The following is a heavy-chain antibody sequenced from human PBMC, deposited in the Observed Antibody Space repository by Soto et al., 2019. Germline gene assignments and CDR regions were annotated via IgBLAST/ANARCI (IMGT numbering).Heavy chain of an antibody. J-gene: IGHJ4*02. CDR1: GGSFSGYH. D-gene: IGHD3-3*01. V-gene: IGHV4-34*01. CDR3: ARGRRRITIFGVVSGPEYYFDY. Sequence: SETLSLPCAVYGGSFSGYHWSWIRQPPGKGLEWIGEINHSGSTNYNPSLKSRVTISVDTSKNQFSLKLSSVTAADTAVYYCARGRRRITIFGVVSGPEYYFDYWGQGTRVTVAS. CDR2: INHSGST.